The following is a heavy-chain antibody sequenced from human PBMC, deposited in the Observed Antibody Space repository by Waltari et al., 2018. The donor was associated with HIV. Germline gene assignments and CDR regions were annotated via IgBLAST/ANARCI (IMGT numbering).Heavy chain of an antibody. J-gene: IGHJ4*02. V-gene: IGHV4-59*01. CDR2: IYYSGST. Sequence: QVQLQESGPGLVKPSETLSLTCTVSGGPISSYYWSWIRQPPGKGLEWIGYIYYSGSTNYNPSLKSRVTISVDTSKNQFSLKLSSVTAADTAVYYCASLGGSREDYWGQGTLVTVSS. CDR3: ASLGGSREDY. CDR1: GGPISSYY. D-gene: IGHD3-16*01.